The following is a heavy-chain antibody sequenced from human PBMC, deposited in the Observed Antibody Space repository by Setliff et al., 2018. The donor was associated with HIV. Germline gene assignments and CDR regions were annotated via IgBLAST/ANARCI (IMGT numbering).Heavy chain of an antibody. CDR3: ARDSNAPYFQH. CDR2: ISYSGST. D-gene: IGHD1-1*01. Sequence: SETLSLTCSVSGGSMSSGDYYWSWIRQHPGKGLEWIGYISYSGSTYYNPSLKSRVTLSVKTSKNQFSLKLNFVTAADTAVYYCARDSNAPYFQHWGQGTLVTVS. J-gene: IGHJ1*01. CDR1: GGSMSSGDYY. V-gene: IGHV4-61*08.